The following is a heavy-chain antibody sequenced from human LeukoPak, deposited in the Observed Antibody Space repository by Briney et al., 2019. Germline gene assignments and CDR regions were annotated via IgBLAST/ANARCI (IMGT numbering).Heavy chain of an antibody. CDR2: IYSGGST. Sequence: GWSLRLSCAASGFTVSSNYMSWVRQAPGKGLAWVSVIYSGGSTYYADSVKGRFTISRDNSKNTLYLQMNSLRAEDTAVYYCARESSSRDAFDIWGQGTMVTVSS. CDR1: GFTVSSNY. CDR3: ARESSSRDAFDI. D-gene: IGHD6-6*01. V-gene: IGHV3-66*02. J-gene: IGHJ3*02.